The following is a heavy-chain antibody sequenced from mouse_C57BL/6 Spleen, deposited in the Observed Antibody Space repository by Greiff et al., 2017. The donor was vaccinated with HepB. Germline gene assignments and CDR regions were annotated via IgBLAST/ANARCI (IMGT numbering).Heavy chain of an antibody. J-gene: IGHJ1*03. D-gene: IGHD3-3*01. Sequence: EVKLVESEGGLVQPGSSMKLSCTASGFTFSDYYMAWVRQVPEKGLEWVADINYDGSSTYYLDSLKSRFIISRDTTKNILYLQMSSLQSEDTATYYCARVGDRYFDVWGTGTTVTVSS. CDR2: INYDGSST. CDR1: GFTFSDYY. V-gene: IGHV5-16*01. CDR3: ARVGDRYFDV.